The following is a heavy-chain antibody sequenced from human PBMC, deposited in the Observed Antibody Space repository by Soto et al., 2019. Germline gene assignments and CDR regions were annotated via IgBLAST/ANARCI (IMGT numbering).Heavy chain of an antibody. V-gene: IGHV3-23*01. CDR2: ISGSGGST. Sequence: EVQLLESGGGLVQPGGSLRLSCAASGFSFSSYAMSWVRPAPGKGLAWVSAISGSGGSTYYADSVKGRFTISRDNSKNTLELQRNSPRAEDTAVYYCAKGAGYSSSWGQGTLVTVSS. J-gene: IGHJ4*02. CDR1: GFSFSSYA. D-gene: IGHD6-13*01. CDR3: AKGAGYSSS.